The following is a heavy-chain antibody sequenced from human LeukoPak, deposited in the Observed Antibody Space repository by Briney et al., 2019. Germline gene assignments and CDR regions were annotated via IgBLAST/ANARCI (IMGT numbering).Heavy chain of an antibody. J-gene: IGHJ3*02. CDR1: GYTFTSYD. Sequence: SVKVSCKASGYTFTSYDINWVRQATGQGLEWMGGIIPIFGTANYAQKFQGRVTITADKSTSTAYMELSSLRSEDTAVYYCARVDSSSSGTAFDIWGQGTMVTVSS. CDR3: ARVDSSSSGTAFDI. V-gene: IGHV1-69*06. CDR2: IIPIFGTA. D-gene: IGHD6-6*01.